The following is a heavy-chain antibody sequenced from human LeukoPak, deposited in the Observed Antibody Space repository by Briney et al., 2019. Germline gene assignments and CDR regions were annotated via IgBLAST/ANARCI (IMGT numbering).Heavy chain of an antibody. J-gene: IGHJ5*02. Sequence: SETLSLTCTVSGGSISSYYWSWIRQPPGKGLEWIGYIYYSGSTNYNPSLKSRVTISVDTSKNQFSPKLSSVTAADTAVYYCARLVAARPTNWFDPWGQGTLVTVSS. CDR3: ARLVAARPTNWFDP. V-gene: IGHV4-59*01. CDR1: GGSISSYY. CDR2: IYYSGST. D-gene: IGHD6-6*01.